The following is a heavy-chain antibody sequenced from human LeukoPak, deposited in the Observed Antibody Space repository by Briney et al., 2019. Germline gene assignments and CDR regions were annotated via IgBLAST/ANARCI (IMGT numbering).Heavy chain of an antibody. Sequence: GASVKVPCKASGYTFTGYYMHWVRQAPGQGLEWMGWINPNSGGTNYAQKFQGRVTMTRDTSISTAYMELSRLRSDDTAVYYCARDRQCSGGSCYYYYYYGMDVWGQGTTVTVSS. V-gene: IGHV1-2*02. D-gene: IGHD2-15*01. CDR1: GYTFTGYY. CDR2: INPNSGGT. J-gene: IGHJ6*02. CDR3: ARDRQCSGGSCYYYYYYGMDV.